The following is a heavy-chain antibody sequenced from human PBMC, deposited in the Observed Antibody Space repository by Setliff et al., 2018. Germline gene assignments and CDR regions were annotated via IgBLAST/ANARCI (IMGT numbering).Heavy chain of an antibody. J-gene: IGHJ6*02. CDR2: IIPIFGTA. CDR3: ARVPSYGSGSYYYYYYGMDV. CDR1: GGTFSSYA. D-gene: IGHD3-10*01. Sequence: SVKVSCKASGGTFSSYAISWVRQAPGQGLEWMGRIIPIFGTANYAQKFQGRVTITADKSTSTAYMELSSLRSEDTAVYYCARVPSYGSGSYYYYYYGMDVWGQGTTVTVSS. V-gene: IGHV1-69*06.